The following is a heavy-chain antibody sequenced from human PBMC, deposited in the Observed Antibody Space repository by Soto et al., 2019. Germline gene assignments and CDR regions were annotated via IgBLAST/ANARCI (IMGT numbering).Heavy chain of an antibody. D-gene: IGHD2-15*01. V-gene: IGHV3-21*01. Sequence: EVQLVESGGILVKPGGSLRLSCAASGFTFSSHIMNWVRQAPGKGLEWVSAIGLSGTDRYYADSVKGRFTISRDNSKNSLFLQTNSLRAEDTAVYYGARTGQSPAYSALDVWGQGTTVTVAS. CDR3: ARTGQSPAYSALDV. CDR2: IGLSGTDR. J-gene: IGHJ6*02. CDR1: GFTFSSHI.